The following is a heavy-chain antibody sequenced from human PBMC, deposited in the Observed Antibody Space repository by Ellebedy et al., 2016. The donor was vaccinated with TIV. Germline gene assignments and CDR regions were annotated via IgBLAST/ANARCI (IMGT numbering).Heavy chain of an antibody. J-gene: IGHJ6*02. CDR3: AFSVRGLSGYYYGMDV. CDR1: GGTFSSSA. CDR2: IIPILGIA. V-gene: IGHV1-69*04. Sequence: AASVKVSCKASGGTFSSSAISWVRQAPGQGLEWMGRIIPILGIANYAQKFQGRVTITADKSTSTAYMELSSLRSEETAVYYCAFSVRGLSGYYYGMDVWGQGTTVTVSS. D-gene: IGHD3-16*02.